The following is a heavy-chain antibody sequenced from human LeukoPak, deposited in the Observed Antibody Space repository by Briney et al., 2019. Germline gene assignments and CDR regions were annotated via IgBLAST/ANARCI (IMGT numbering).Heavy chain of an antibody. J-gene: IGHJ4*02. Sequence: GGSLRLSCEASGLTFSSYGMSWVRQAPGKGLQWVSAITGDGTTTYYADSVKGRFTISRDNSKNMLYLQMRSLRAEDTAVYYCAKMQGYFDYWGQGTLVPVSS. CDR2: ITGDGTTT. CDR3: AKMQGYFDY. CDR1: GLTFSSYG. V-gene: IGHV3-23*01.